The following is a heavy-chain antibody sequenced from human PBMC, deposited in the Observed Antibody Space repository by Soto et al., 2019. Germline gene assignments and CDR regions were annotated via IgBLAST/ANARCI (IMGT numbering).Heavy chain of an antibody. J-gene: IGHJ5*02. V-gene: IGHV4-4*07. CDR2: IYSSGST. CDR3: ARGQRFSDWFDP. D-gene: IGHD3-3*01. Sequence: SETLSLTCTVTGGTLSGYYWAWIRQSAGGGLEWIGRIYSSGSTNYNPSLKSRVTISLDTSMSHFSLRLRSVSAADTAVYYCARGQRFSDWFDPWGQGTLVTVSS. CDR1: GGTLSGYY.